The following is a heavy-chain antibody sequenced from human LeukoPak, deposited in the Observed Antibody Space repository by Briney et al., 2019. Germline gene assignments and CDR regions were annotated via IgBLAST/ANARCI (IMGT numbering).Heavy chain of an antibody. J-gene: IGHJ5*02. D-gene: IGHD3-16*01. V-gene: IGHV1-8*03. CDR2: MNPNSGNT. Sequence: ASVKVSCKASGYTFTSYDINWVRQATGQGLEWMGWMNPNSGNTGYAQKFQGSVTITRNTSISTAYMELSSLRSEDTAVYYCARIYYDYVWGYPSGWFDPWGQGTLVTVSS. CDR3: ARIYYDYVWGYPSGWFDP. CDR1: GYTFTSYD.